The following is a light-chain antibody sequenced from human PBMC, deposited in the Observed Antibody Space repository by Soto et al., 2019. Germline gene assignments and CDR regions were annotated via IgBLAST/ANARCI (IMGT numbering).Light chain of an antibody. CDR3: QQLHSYPLT. CDR2: AAS. Sequence: IQLTQSPSSLSASIGDRVTTTCRAGQGISTFLAWYQQTPRKAPKLLIYAASTLQSGVPSRFSGSGSGTDFTLTISSLQPEDFATYYCQQLHSYPLTFGGGTKVDIK. J-gene: IGKJ4*01. V-gene: IGKV1-9*01. CDR1: QGISTF.